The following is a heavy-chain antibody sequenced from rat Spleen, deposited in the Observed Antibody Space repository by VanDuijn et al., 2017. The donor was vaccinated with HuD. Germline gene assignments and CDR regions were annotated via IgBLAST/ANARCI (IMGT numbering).Heavy chain of an antibody. D-gene: IGHD1-1*01. Sequence: QVQLKESGPGLEQPSQTLSLTCTVSGFSLTSYHVSWVRQPPGKGLEWIAAISSGGSTYFNSVLKSRLSISRDTSKSQVFLKMNSLQTEDTAIYFCTRDPITTRDYFDYWGQGVMVTVSS. CDR1: GFSLTSYH. CDR3: TRDPITTRDYFDY. J-gene: IGHJ2*01. CDR2: ISSGGST. V-gene: IGHV2-6*01.